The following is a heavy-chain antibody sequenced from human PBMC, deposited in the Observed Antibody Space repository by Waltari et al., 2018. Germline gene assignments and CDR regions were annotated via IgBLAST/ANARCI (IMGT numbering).Heavy chain of an antibody. CDR3: ATRDGSSPSPFDY. CDR2: IIPIFGTA. D-gene: IGHD6-6*01. V-gene: IGHV1-69*01. Sequence: APGQGLEWMGGIIPIFGTANYAQKFQGRVTITADESTSTAYMELSSLRSEDTDVYYCATRDGSSPSPFDYWGQGTLVTVSS. J-gene: IGHJ4*02.